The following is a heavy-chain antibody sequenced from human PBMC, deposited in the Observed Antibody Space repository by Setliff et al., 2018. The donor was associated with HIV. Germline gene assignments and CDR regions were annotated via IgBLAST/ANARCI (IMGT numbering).Heavy chain of an antibody. CDR3: AGVLSSGYYDGP. V-gene: IGHV4-39*07. CDR1: GGSISSSNYY. D-gene: IGHD3-22*01. Sequence: PSETLSLTCTVSGGSISSSNYYWGWIRQPPGKGREWIGSIFYSGSANYNPSLKSRVIISIDKSKNKFSLKVSSVTAADTAVYYCAGVLSSGYYDGPWGQGTLVTVS. CDR2: IFYSGSA. J-gene: IGHJ5*02.